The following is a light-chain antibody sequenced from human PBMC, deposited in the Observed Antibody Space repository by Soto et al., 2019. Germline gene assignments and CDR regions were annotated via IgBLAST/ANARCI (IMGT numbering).Light chain of an antibody. CDR1: SSDFGNYNY. V-gene: IGLV2-14*01. CDR3: TSPTPGSLYV. CDR2: MVS. J-gene: IGLJ1*01. Sequence: QSALTQPASVSGSPGQSITISCTGTSSDFGNYNYVSWYQQYPGRVPKLLIYMVSNRPSGVSNRFSGSKSGNTASLTISGLQAEDEADYFCTSPTPGSLYVFGTGTKVT.